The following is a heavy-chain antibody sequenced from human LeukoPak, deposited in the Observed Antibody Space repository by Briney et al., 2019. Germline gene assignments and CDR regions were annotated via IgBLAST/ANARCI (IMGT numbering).Heavy chain of an antibody. CDR1: GGSISSGSYY. J-gene: IGHJ4*02. V-gene: IGHV4-61*02. D-gene: IGHD3-22*01. Sequence: SETLSLTCTVSGGSISSGSYYWSWIRQPAGKGLEWIGRIYTSGSTNYNPSLKSRVTISVDTSKTQFSLKLSSVTAADTAVNYCARDIYNSSGYYLDYWGQGTLVTVSS. CDR2: IYTSGST. CDR3: ARDIYNSSGYYLDY.